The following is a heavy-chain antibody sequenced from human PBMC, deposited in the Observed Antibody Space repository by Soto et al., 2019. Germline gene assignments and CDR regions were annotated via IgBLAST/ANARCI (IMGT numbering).Heavy chain of an antibody. V-gene: IGHV4-59*01. CDR2: IYYSGST. CDR1: GGSISSYY. D-gene: IGHD6-13*01. CDR3: ARDGPSPYSSSWYPNYYYYGMDV. Sequence: PSETLSLTCTFSGGSISSYYWSWIRQPPGKGLEWIGYIYYSGSTNYNPSLKSRVTISVDTSKNQFSLKLSSVTAADTAVYYCARDGPSPYSSSWYPNYYYYGMDVWGQGTTVPVPS. J-gene: IGHJ6*02.